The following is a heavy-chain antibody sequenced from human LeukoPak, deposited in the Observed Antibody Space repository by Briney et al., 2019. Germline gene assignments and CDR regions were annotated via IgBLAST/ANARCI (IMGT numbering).Heavy chain of an antibody. CDR2: IYHSGST. CDR3: ARETIDITIIEVVRMGDAFDI. V-gene: IGHV4-38-2*02. D-gene: IGHD3-22*01. Sequence: PSETLSLTCTVSGYSISSGYYGGWIRQPPGKGLEWIGSIYHSGSTYYNPSLKSRVTISVDTSKNQFSLKLSSVTAADTAVYYCARETIDITIIEVVRMGDAFDIWGQGTMVAVSS. J-gene: IGHJ3*02. CDR1: GYSISSGYY.